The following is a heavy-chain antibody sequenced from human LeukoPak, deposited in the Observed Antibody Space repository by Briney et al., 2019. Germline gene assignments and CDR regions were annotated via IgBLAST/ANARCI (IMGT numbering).Heavy chain of an antibody. V-gene: IGHV3-21*01. D-gene: IGHD4-17*01. Sequence: PGGSLRLSCAASGFTFSRNGMAWVRQAPGKGLEWVSSISVSGTYIYYSDSVKGRFTISRDNSKNSLYLEMNSLRSDDTAIYYCARDRDYGTFDYWGQGTLVTVSS. CDR3: ARDRDYGTFDY. J-gene: IGHJ4*02. CDR1: GFTFSRNG. CDR2: ISVSGTYI.